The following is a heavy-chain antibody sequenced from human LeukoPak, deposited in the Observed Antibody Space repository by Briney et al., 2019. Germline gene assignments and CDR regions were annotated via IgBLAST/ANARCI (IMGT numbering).Heavy chain of an antibody. CDR1: GGSISDSMYY. CDR3: ARLKPGSYYSNWFHP. V-gene: IGHV4-39*01. J-gene: IGHJ5*02. D-gene: IGHD1-26*01. CDR2: ISYSGTT. Sequence: SETLSLTRTVSGGSISDSMYYWGWIRQPPGKGLEWIGSISYSGTTYYNPSLKSRVTISVDTSKNQFSLKVSSVTAADTAVYYCARLKPGSYYSNWFHPRRQATLVTVSS.